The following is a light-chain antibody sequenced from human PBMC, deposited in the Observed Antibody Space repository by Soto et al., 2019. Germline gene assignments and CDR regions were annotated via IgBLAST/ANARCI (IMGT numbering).Light chain of an antibody. J-gene: IGKJ4*01. CDR1: QSVGNN. Sequence: DIVLTQSSATLSWSQCERATLSCMASQSVGNNLAWYQQKPGQAPGLLIYEASTRATGIPARFSGSGSGTDFTLTISSLEPEDFAVYYCQQHDKWPLTFGGGTKVDIK. V-gene: IGKV3-11*01. CDR3: QQHDKWPLT. CDR2: EAS.